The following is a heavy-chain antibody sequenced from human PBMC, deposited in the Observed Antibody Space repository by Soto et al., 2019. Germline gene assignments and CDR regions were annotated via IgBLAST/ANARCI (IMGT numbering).Heavy chain of an antibody. CDR2: IKQDGSEK. J-gene: IGHJ3*02. V-gene: IGHV3-7*01. CDR3: ERLPHALEYPFDI. Sequence: GGSLRLSFAASGFMFSDYWMSWVRQAPGKGLEWVANIKQDGSEKYHVDSVKGRFTFSRENAKNSLYVQMNSLRAEDTAVYYCERLPHALEYPFDIWGQGTMVTVSS. CDR1: GFMFSDYW. D-gene: IGHD5-18*01.